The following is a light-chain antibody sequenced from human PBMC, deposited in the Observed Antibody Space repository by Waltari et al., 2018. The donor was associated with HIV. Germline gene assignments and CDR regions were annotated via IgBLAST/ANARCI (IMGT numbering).Light chain of an antibody. Sequence: SYVLTQPPSVSVAPGKTATITCGGDNIGTKSVQWYQQRPGQAPVLVVYHDNNRPAGVPERFSGSNSGDTATLTSSRVEAGDEADYYCQAWYHSDDPIFFGGGTQLTVL. J-gene: IGLJ2*01. V-gene: IGLV3-21*03. CDR2: HDN. CDR1: NIGTKS. CDR3: QAWYHSDDPIF.